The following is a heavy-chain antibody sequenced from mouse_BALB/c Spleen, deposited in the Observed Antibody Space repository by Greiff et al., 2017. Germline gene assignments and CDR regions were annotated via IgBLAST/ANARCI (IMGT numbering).Heavy chain of an antibody. Sequence: QVQLKESGAELVRPGSSVKISCKASGYAFSTYWMNWVKQRPGQGLEWIGQIYPGDGDTNYNGNFKGKATLTADKSSSTAYMQLSSLTSEDSAVYFCARGSDYWGQGTTLTVSS. CDR2: IYPGDGDT. V-gene: IGHV1-80*01. CDR3: ARGSDY. J-gene: IGHJ2*01. CDR1: GYAFSTYW.